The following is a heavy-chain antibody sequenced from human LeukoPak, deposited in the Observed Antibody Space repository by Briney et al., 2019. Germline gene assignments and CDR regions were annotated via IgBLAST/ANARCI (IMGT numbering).Heavy chain of an antibody. J-gene: IGHJ6*02. Sequence: GGSLRLSCAASGFTFSSYWMSWVRQAPGKGLEWVANIKQDGSEKYYVDSVKGRFTISRDNAKNSLYLQMNSLRAEDTAVYYCARDYYGSGSYYALMDAWGQGTTVTVSS. CDR2: IKQDGSEK. D-gene: IGHD3-10*01. CDR3: ARDYYGSGSYYALMDA. V-gene: IGHV3-7*03. CDR1: GFTFSSYW.